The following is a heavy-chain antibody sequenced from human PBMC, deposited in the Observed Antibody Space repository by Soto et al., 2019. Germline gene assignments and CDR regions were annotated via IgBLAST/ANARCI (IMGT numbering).Heavy chain of an antibody. CDR2: ISWDGGST. V-gene: IGHV3-43D*04. CDR1: GFTFDDYA. J-gene: IGHJ4*02. Sequence: PGGSLRLSCAASGFTFDDYAMHWVRQAPGKGLEWVSLISWDGGSTYYPDSVKGRFTISRDNSKNSLYLQMNSLRAEDTALYYCAKDKGSGYNWNDGVDYWGQGTLVTVSS. D-gene: IGHD1-20*01. CDR3: AKDKGSGYNWNDGVDY.